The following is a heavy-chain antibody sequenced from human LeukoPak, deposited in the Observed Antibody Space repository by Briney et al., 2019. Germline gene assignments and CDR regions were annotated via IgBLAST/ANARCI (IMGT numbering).Heavy chain of an antibody. Sequence: GESLKISCKGSGYRFNNYWIGWVRRMPGKGLEWMGIIYPGDSDTRYSPSFQGQVTISADRFISTAYLQWSSLKASDTAMYYCARQAYTYAPFDYWGQGTLVTVSS. CDR1: GYRFNNYW. J-gene: IGHJ4*02. D-gene: IGHD5-18*01. V-gene: IGHV5-51*01. CDR3: ARQAYTYAPFDY. CDR2: IYPGDSDT.